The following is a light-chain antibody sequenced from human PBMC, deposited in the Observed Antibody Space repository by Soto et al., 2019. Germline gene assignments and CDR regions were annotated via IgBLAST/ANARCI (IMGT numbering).Light chain of an antibody. CDR1: QSVSSNY. CDR2: RTS. Sequence: EIVLTQSPGTLSLSPGERGTLSCRASQSVSSNYLAWYQQKPGQAPRLLIYRTSTRPAAIPDRFSGSGSGTDFTLTIRRLEPEDFAVYYCQQYGSSPITFGQGTRLEIK. V-gene: IGKV3-20*01. CDR3: QQYGSSPIT. J-gene: IGKJ5*01.